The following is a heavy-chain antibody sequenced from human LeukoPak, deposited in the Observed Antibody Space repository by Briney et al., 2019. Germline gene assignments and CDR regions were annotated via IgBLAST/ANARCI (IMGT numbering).Heavy chain of an antibody. D-gene: IGHD5-18*01. CDR1: GFTFSGYA. CDR3: VKEGAAMVMGFDY. Sequence: GGSLRLSCSASGFTFSGYAMHWVRQAPGKGLEYVSAISSNGGSTYYADSVKGRFTISRDNSKNTLYLQMSSLRAEDTAVYYCVKEGAAMVMGFDYWGQGTLVTVSS. J-gene: IGHJ4*02. V-gene: IGHV3-64D*06. CDR2: ISSNGGST.